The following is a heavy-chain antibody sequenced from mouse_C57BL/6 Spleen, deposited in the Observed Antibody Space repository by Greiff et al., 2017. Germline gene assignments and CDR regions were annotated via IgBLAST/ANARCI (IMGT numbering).Heavy chain of an antibody. CDR2: ISRGSSTI. CDR3: ARGYGSPYYAMDY. V-gene: IGHV5-17*01. CDR1: GFTFSDYG. D-gene: IGHD1-1*01. Sequence: EVQRVESGGGLVKPGGSLKLSCAASGFTFSDYGMHWVRQAPEKGLEWVAYISRGSSTIYYADTVKGRFTISRDKAKNTLFLQMTSLRSEDTAMYYCARGYGSPYYAMDYWGQGTSVTVSS. J-gene: IGHJ4*01.